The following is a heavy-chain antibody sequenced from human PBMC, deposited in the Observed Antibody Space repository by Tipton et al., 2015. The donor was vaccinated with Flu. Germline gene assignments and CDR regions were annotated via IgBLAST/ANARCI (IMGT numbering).Heavy chain of an antibody. CDR2: IHYSGST. D-gene: IGHD3-10*01. J-gene: IGHJ4*01. V-gene: IGHV4-31*03. CDR3: ARGDSHGSAVR. CDR1: GDSISSNNYY. Sequence: TLSLTCNVSGDSISSNNYYWNWIRQHPGKGLEWIGYIHYSGSTYYNPSLKSRLTISVDTSKNQFSLKLTSVTAADTAVYYCARGDSHGSAVRWGQGTRVTVSS.